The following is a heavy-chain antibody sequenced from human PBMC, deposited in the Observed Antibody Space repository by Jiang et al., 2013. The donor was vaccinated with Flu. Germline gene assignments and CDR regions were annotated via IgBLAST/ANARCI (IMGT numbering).Heavy chain of an antibody. CDR1: GFTFSSYA. D-gene: IGHD6-13*01. CDR2: ITGSGDST. J-gene: IGHJ4*02. CDR3: AKALYSILSDFDH. V-gene: IGHV3-23*04. Sequence: VQLVESGGGLVQPGGSLRLSCAASGFTFSSYAMSWVRQAPGKGLEWVSGITGSGDSTNYADSVQGRFTVSRDNSKNTLFLQMNSLRVEDTAVYYCAKALYSILSDFDHWARDLVTVSS.